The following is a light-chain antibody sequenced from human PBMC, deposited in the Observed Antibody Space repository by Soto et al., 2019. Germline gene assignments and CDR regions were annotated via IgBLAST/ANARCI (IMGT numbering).Light chain of an antibody. Sequence: EIVITQSPATLSVSPGERATLSCRASQSVSDNLAWYQQRPGQSPRLLIYGASSRASGVPARLSGSGSGTEFTLTITSLQSEDFALYYCQQYHTLWTFGQGTKVDIK. J-gene: IGKJ1*01. CDR3: QQYHTLWT. CDR1: QSVSDN. V-gene: IGKV3-15*01. CDR2: GAS.